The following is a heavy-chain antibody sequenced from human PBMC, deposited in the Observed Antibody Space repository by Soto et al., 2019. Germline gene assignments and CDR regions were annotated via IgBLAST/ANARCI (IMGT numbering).Heavy chain of an antibody. CDR2: IYSSGST. D-gene: IGHD5-18*01. Sequence: ASETLSLTSTVSGGSISDYSWNWIPQSPGKGLEWIGYIYSSGSTHYNPSLQNRVTISIDTSKNQVSLKVNSVTAADTAVYYCARDHPHSYGVYYFDYWGQGTPVTVS. J-gene: IGHJ4*02. CDR1: GGSISDYS. V-gene: IGHV4-59*01. CDR3: ARDHPHSYGVYYFDY.